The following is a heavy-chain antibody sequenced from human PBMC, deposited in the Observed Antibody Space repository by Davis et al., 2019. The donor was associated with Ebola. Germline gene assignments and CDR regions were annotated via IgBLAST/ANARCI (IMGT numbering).Heavy chain of an antibody. CDR3: ARDKGYYYGMDV. CDR1: GYTFTGYY. V-gene: IGHV1-2*04. J-gene: IGHJ6*02. CDR2: INPNSGGT. Sequence: ASVKVSCKASGYTFTGYYMHWVRQAPGQGLEWMGWINPNSGGTNYAQKFQGWVTMTRDTFISTAYMELSRLRSDDTAVYYCARDKGYYYGMDVWGQGTTVTVSS.